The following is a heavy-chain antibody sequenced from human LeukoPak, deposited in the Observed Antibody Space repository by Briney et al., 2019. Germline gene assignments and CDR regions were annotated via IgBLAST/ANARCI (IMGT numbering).Heavy chain of an antibody. CDR2: IIPIFGTA. D-gene: IGHD3-3*01. CDR1: GGTFSSYA. V-gene: IGHV1-69*05. J-gene: IGHJ6*03. Sequence: SVKVSCKASGGTFSSYAISWVRQAPGQGLEWMGGIIPIFGTANYAQKFQGRVTMTRDTSISTAYMELSRLRSDDTAVYYCARGPYYDFWGGYPLYYYMDVWGKGTAVTVSS. CDR3: ARGPYYDFWGGYPLYYYMDV.